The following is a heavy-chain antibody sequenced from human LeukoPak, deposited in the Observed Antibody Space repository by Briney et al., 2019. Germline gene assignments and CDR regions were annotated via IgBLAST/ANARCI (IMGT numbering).Heavy chain of an antibody. CDR3: ASTSYYYDSSGYYY. CDR2: ISAYNGNT. CDR1: GYTFTNYG. J-gene: IGHJ4*02. D-gene: IGHD3-22*01. Sequence: ASVKVSFKASGYTFTNYGISWVRQAPGQGLEWMGWISAYNGNTNYAQKLQGRVTMTTDTSTSTAYMELRSLRSDDTAVYYCASTSYYYDSSGYYYWGQGTLVTVSS. V-gene: IGHV1-18*01.